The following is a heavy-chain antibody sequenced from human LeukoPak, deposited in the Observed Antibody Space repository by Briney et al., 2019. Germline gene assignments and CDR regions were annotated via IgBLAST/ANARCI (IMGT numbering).Heavy chain of an antibody. V-gene: IGHV3-30*02. CDR1: GFIFSSYG. J-gene: IGHJ4*02. CDR2: IRYDGSNK. CDR3: AKDRGSMTKDFDY. Sequence: AGGSLRLSCAASGFIFSSYGMHWVRQAPGKGLEWVAFIRYDGSNKYYADSVKSRFTISRDNSKNTLDLQMNSLRGEDTAVYYCAKDRGSMTKDFDYWGQGTLVTVSS. D-gene: IGHD2/OR15-2a*01.